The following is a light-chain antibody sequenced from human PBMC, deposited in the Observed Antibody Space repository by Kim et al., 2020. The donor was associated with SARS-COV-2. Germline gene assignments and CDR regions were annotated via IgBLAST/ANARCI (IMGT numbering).Light chain of an antibody. CDR3: QHYGNSPYT. Sequence: LSPGEGATLSCRASQTVTNSYLAWYQQKPGQAPRLLIYGASSRATGIPNRFSGSGSGTDFTLTISRLEPEDFAVYYCQHYGNSPYTFGQGTKLEI. J-gene: IGKJ2*01. V-gene: IGKV3-20*01. CDR2: GAS. CDR1: QTVTNSY.